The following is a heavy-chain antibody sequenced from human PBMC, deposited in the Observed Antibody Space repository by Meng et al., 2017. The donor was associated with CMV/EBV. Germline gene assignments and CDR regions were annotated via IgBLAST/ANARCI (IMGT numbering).Heavy chain of an antibody. CDR3: TGIAAG. D-gene: IGHD6-13*01. V-gene: IGHV3-15*01. J-gene: IGHJ4*02. CDR1: GFIFSNAW. CDR2: IKSKPDGGTT. Sequence: LGEGGGGLVKPGSSLRLSFAASGFIFSNAWMSWVRQAPGKGLEWVGRIKSKPDGGTTDYAAPVKGRFTISRDDSKNTLYLQMNSLKTEDTAVYYCTGIAAGGGQGTLVTVSS.